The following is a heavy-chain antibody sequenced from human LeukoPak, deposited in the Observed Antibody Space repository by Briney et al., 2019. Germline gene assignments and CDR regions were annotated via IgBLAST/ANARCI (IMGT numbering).Heavy chain of an antibody. CDR2: INHSGST. Sequence: SETLSLTCAVYGGSFSVYYWSWIRQPPGKGLEWIGEINHSGSTNYNPSLKSRVTISVDASKNQFSLKLSSMTAVDTAVYYCARGRSSSYCSSTSCYKNWFDPWGQGTLVTVSS. D-gene: IGHD2-2*02. CDR3: ARGRSSSYCSSTSCYKNWFDP. CDR1: GGSFSVYY. V-gene: IGHV4-34*01. J-gene: IGHJ5*02.